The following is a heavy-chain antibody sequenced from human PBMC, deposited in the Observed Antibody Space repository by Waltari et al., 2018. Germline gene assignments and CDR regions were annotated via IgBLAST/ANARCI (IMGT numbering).Heavy chain of an antibody. J-gene: IGHJ4*02. V-gene: IGHV1-69*13. CDR1: GGTFSSYD. D-gene: IGHD6-19*01. CDR2: ILLIFGTA. Sequence: QVQLVQSGAEVKKPGSSVKVSCKASGGTFSSYDISWVRQAPGQGLEWMGWILLIFGTAYDAQKFQGRVTITADESTSTAYMELSSLRSEDTAVYYCARDSRGSGGGDYWGQGTLVTVSS. CDR3: ARDSRGSGGGDY.